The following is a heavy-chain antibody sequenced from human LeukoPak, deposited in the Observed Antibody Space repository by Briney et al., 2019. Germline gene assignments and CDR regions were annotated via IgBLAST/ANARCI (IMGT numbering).Heavy chain of an antibody. Sequence: SETLSLTCTVSGGSISSSSYYWGWIRQPPGKGLEWIGSIYYSGSTYYNPSLKSRVTISVDTSKNQFSLKLSSVTAADTAVYYCARQVHGGYHSSWFDPWGQGTLVTVCS. CDR2: IYYSGST. CDR1: GGSISSSSYY. J-gene: IGHJ5*02. CDR3: ARQVHGGYHSSWFDP. D-gene: IGHD4-17*01. V-gene: IGHV4-39*01.